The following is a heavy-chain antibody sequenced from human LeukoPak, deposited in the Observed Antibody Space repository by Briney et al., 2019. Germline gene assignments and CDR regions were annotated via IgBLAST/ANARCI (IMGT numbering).Heavy chain of an antibody. Sequence: GGSLRLSCAASGFTFSSYGMHWVRQAPGKGLEWVAVISYDGSNKYYADSVKGRFTISRDNAKNSLYLQMNSLRAEDTAVYYCARVKGFDYWGQGTLVTVSS. V-gene: IGHV3-30*03. J-gene: IGHJ4*02. CDR2: ISYDGSNK. CDR3: ARVKGFDY. CDR1: GFTFSSYG.